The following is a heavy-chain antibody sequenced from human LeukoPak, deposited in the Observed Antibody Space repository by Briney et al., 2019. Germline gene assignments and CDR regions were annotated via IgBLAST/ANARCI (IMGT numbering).Heavy chain of an antibody. CDR1: GFTFSSYS. CDR2: ISSSSSTI. D-gene: IGHD2-2*01. J-gene: IGHJ3*02. V-gene: IGHV3-48*01. CDR3: ARDRIVVVPAASDAFDI. Sequence: GGSLRLSCAASGFTFSSYSMNWVRQAPGKGLEWVSYISSSSSTIYYADSVKGRFTISRDNAKNSLYLQMNSLRAEDTAVYYCARDRIVVVPAASDAFDIWGQGTMVTVSS.